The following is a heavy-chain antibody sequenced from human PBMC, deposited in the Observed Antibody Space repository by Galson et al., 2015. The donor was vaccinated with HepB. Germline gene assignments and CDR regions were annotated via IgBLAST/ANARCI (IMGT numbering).Heavy chain of an antibody. V-gene: IGHV5-10-1*01. Sequence: QSGAEVKKPGESLRISCKGSGCSFTTYWITWVRQMPGKGLEWMGRIDPSDSYTNYSPSFQGHVTISADKSISTAYLQWSSLKASDTAMYYCTRQKGIAVDVGSWGQGTLVTVSS. CDR1: GCSFTTYW. CDR3: TRQKGIAVDVGS. D-gene: IGHD6-19*01. CDR2: IDPSDSYT. J-gene: IGHJ5*02.